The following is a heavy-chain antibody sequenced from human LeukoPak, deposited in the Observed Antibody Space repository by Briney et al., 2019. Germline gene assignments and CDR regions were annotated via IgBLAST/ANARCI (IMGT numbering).Heavy chain of an antibody. J-gene: IGHJ4*02. V-gene: IGHV1-2*02. CDR1: GYTFTGYY. Sequence: ASVKVSCKASGYTFTGYYMHWVRQAPGQGLEWMGWINPNSGGTNYAQKFQGRVTMTRDASISTAYMELSRLRSDNTAVYYCARDLYGGTSATFDYWGQGTLVTVSS. CDR2: INPNSGGT. CDR3: ARDLYGGTSATFDY. D-gene: IGHD4-23*01.